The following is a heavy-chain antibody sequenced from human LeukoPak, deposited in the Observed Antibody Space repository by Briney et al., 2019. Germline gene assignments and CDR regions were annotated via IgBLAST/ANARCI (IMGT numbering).Heavy chain of an antibody. CDR1: GYTFTIYD. D-gene: IGHD2-15*01. J-gene: IGHJ4*02. V-gene: IGHV1-8*03. CDR3: ARGPRVAASPFDY. Sequence: ASVKVSCKASGYTFTIYDINWVRQATGQGHEWMGWMNPNSGNTGYAQKFQGRVTITRNTSISTAYMELSSLRSEDTAVYYCARGPRVAASPFDYWGQGTLVTVSS. CDR2: MNPNSGNT.